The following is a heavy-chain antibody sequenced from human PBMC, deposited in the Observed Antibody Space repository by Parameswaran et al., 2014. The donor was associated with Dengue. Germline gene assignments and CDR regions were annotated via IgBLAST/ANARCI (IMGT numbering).Heavy chain of an antibody. CDR3: ARGPLSSGILYYFDY. D-gene: IGHD6-19*01. J-gene: IGHJ4*02. Sequence: WIRQPPGKGLEWIGEINHSGSTNYNPSLKSRVTISVDTSKNQFSLKLSSVTAADTAVYYCARGPLSSGILYYFDYWGQGTLVTVSS. CDR2: INHSGST. V-gene: IGHV4-34*01.